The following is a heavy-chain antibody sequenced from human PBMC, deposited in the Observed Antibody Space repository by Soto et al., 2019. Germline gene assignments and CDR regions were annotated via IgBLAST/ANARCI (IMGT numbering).Heavy chain of an antibody. V-gene: IGHV3-23*01. J-gene: IGHJ4*02. Sequence: EVQLLESGGGLVQPGGSLRLSCAASGFTFSTDTMAWVRQAPGRGPEWVSGVGQDGTPYYADSVKGRFTVSRDSSRTSGYLEMIALRGEDTAVYYCAINMRPDGVWDFGHWGQGTLVTVSS. CDR3: AINMRPDGVWDFGH. D-gene: IGHD4-17*01. CDR2: VGQDGTP. CDR1: GFTFSTDT.